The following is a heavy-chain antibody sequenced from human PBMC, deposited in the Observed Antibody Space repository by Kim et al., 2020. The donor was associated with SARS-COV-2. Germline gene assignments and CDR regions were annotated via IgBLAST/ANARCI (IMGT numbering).Heavy chain of an antibody. J-gene: IGHJ2*01. CDR2: IYSGGST. Sequence: GGSLRLSCAASGFTVSSNYMSWVRQAPGKGLEWVSVIYSGGSTYYADSVKGRFTISRDNSKNTLYLQMNSLRAEDTAVYYCASTWEQYCSSTSCYKSRYFDLWGRGTLVTVSS. V-gene: IGHV3-53*01. D-gene: IGHD2-2*02. CDR1: GFTVSSNY. CDR3: ASTWEQYCSSTSCYKSRYFDL.